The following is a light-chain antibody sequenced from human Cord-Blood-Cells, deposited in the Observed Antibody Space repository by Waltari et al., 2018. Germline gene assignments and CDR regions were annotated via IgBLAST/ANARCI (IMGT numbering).Light chain of an antibody. J-gene: IGKJ2*01. CDR3: QQYYSYPYT. V-gene: IGKV1-8*01. CDR1: QGISSY. CDR2: AAS. Sequence: AIRMTQSPSSLSASTGDRVTITCRASQGISSYLAWYQQKPGTAPKLLIYAASTLQSGVPSRFSGSGSGTDFTLTISCLQSEYFATYYCQQYYSYPYTFGQGTKLEIK.